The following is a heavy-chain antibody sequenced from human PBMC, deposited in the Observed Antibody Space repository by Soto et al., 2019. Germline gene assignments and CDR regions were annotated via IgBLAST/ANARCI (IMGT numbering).Heavy chain of an antibody. D-gene: IGHD5-18*01. CDR3: ARQGYSYALAAFDI. CDR1: GDTFPSYW. V-gene: IGHV5-51*01. J-gene: IGHJ3*02. Sequence: GESLKISCKGSGDTFPSYWIAWVRQMSGKGLEWMGIIYPGDSDTRYSPSFQGQVTISADKSISTAYLQWSSLKASDTAMYYCARQGYSYALAAFDIWGQGTMVTVSS. CDR2: IYPGDSDT.